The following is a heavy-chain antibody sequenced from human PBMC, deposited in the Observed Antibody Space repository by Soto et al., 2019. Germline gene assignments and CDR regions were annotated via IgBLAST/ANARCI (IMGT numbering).Heavy chain of an antibody. CDR2: ISAYTGNT. D-gene: IGHD6-19*01. Sequence: QVQLVQSGAEVKKPGASVKVSCKASGYTFSTYGVSWVRQAPGQGLEWMGWISAYTGNTNYAQNLQGRVIMTTDTSTSTAYMELRSLRSDDTAVYYCARGYSSGSRFDYWGQGTLVTVSS. J-gene: IGHJ4*02. CDR1: GYTFSTYG. V-gene: IGHV1-18*04. CDR3: ARGYSSGSRFDY.